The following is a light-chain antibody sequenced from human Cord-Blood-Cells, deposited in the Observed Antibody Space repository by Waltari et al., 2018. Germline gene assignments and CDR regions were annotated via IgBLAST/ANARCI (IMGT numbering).Light chain of an antibody. CDR3: SSYTSSSTLYV. CDR2: DVS. Sequence: QSALPQPASVSGSPGQSTTLSCPGTSRDVVAYNYVSWYQQHPGKAPKLLIYDVSNRPSGVSNRFSGSKSGNTASLTISGLQAEDEADYYCSSYTSSSTLYVFGTGTKVTVL. CDR1: SRDVVAYNY. J-gene: IGLJ1*01. V-gene: IGLV2-14*01.